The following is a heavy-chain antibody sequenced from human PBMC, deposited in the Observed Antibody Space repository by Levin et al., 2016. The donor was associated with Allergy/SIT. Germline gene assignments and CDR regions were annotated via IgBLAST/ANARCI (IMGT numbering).Heavy chain of an antibody. Sequence: GSLRLSCTVSGGSISSSSYYWGWIRQPPGKGLEWIGSIYYSGSTYYNPSLKSRVTISVDTSKNQFSLKLSSVTAADTAVYYCARHHYNSGYAYFDYWGQGTLVTVSS. CDR2: IYYSGST. D-gene: IGHD5-12*01. CDR3: ARHHYNSGYAYFDY. V-gene: IGHV4-39*01. J-gene: IGHJ4*02. CDR1: GGSISSSSYY.